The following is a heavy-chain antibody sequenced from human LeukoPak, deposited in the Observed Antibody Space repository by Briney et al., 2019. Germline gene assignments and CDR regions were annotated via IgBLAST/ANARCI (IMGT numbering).Heavy chain of an antibody. Sequence: GGSLRLSCAASGFTVSSNYMSWVRQAPGKGLEWVSVIYSGGSTYYADSVKGRFTISRDNSKNTLYLQMNSLRAEDTAVYYCAKGSGTYYTAFDIWGQGTMVTVSS. D-gene: IGHD1-26*01. CDR1: GFTVSSNY. J-gene: IGHJ3*02. CDR3: AKGSGTYYTAFDI. V-gene: IGHV3-53*01. CDR2: IYSGGST.